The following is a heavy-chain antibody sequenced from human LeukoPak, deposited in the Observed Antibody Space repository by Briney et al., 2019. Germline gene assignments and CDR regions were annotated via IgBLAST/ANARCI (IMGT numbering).Heavy chain of an antibody. CDR2: ISSSSDYI. D-gene: IGHD3-22*01. V-gene: IGHV3-21*01. CDR3: VRGGGRGDYNERYYFDY. Sequence: GGSLRLSCAASGFTFTNYSMTWVRQAPGKGLEWVSSISSSSDYIFYGDSVKGRFTISRDNAKNSLYLQMNTLRAEDTAIYYCVRGGGRGDYNERYYFDYWGQGTLVTVSS. J-gene: IGHJ4*02. CDR1: GFTFTNYS.